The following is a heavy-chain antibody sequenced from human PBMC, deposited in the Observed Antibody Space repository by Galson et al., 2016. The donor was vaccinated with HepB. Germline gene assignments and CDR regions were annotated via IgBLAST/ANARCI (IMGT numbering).Heavy chain of an antibody. J-gene: IGHJ6*02. CDR3: ARELIVVAPDTQHYGMDV. CDR2: ISYDGTNE. CDR1: GFTFRSFA. D-gene: IGHD2-2*01. V-gene: IGHV3-30*04. Sequence: SLRLSCAASGFTFRSFAMHWVRQAPDKGLEWVAVISYDGTNEYYVDSVRGRFTISRDNSKKTVSLQMNSLRPEDTAVYYCARELIVVAPDTQHYGMDVWGQGTTVTVSS.